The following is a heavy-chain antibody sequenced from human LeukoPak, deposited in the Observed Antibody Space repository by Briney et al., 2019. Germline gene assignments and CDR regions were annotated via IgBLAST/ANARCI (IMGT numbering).Heavy chain of an antibody. D-gene: IGHD2-2*01. Sequence: PSDPLSLTCAVYGGSLSGYYWSWIRQPPGKGLEWIGEINHSGSTNYNPSLKSRVTISVDTSKNQFSLKLSSVTAADTAVYYCARLRRVPAAITRFYYYYYMDVWGKGTTVTVSS. CDR3: ARLRRVPAAITRFYYYYYMDV. J-gene: IGHJ6*03. CDR1: GGSLSGYY. CDR2: INHSGST. V-gene: IGHV4-34*01.